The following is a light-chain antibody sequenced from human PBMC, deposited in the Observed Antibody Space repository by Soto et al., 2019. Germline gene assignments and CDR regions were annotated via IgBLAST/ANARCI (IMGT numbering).Light chain of an antibody. CDR2: GAS. CDR3: QEYSDWPTWT. V-gene: IGKV2-28*01. Sequence: DIMMTQSPLSLPVTPGEPASISCRSSQSLLHSNGYNYLDWYQQKPGQAPRLLIYGASTRATGIPARFSGSGSGTEFTLTISSLHSEDLAIYYCQEYSDWPTWTFSQGTKVDIK. CDR1: QSLLHSNGYNY. J-gene: IGKJ1*01.